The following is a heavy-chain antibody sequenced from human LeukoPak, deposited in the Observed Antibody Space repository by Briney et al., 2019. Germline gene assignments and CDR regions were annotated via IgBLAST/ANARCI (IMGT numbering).Heavy chain of an antibody. Sequence: GGSLRLSCAASGFTFSSYAMSWVRQAPGKGLEGVSAIVGSGGSTYYADSVKGRFTISRDNSKNTLYLQMNSLSAEDTAVYYCAKGWASDSVSVDYWGKGTLVTVSS. CDR2: IVGSGGST. V-gene: IGHV3-23*01. D-gene: IGHD2-2*01. J-gene: IGHJ4*02. CDR1: GFTFSSYA. CDR3: AKGWASDSVSVDY.